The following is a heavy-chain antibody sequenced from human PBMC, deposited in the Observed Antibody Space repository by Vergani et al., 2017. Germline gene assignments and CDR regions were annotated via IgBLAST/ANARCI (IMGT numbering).Heavy chain of an antibody. Sequence: QVQLVQSGAEVKKPGASVKVSCKASGYTFTSYGISWVRQAPGQGLEWMGWISAYNGNTNYAQKLQGRVTMTPDTSTSTAYMELRSLRSDDTALYYCAGATTGYSSSYFXMDVWGQGTTVTVSS. CDR3: AGATTGYSSSYFXMDV. V-gene: IGHV1-18*01. CDR1: GYTFTSYG. CDR2: ISAYNGNT. J-gene: IGHJ6*02. D-gene: IGHD6-13*01.